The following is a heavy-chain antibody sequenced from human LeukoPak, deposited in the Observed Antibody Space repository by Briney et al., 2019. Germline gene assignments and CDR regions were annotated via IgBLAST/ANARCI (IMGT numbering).Heavy chain of an antibody. CDR2: INQDGSQE. V-gene: IGHV3-7*02. Sequence: PGGSLRLSCAASGFTFSSYWMSWVRQAPGKGLEWVANINQDGSQENYVDSVKGRFTISRDNDKNSLSLQMNTLTVDDTAVYYCARSLGPEDFWGQGTLVTVS. J-gene: IGHJ4*02. D-gene: IGHD7-27*01. CDR3: ARSLGPEDF. CDR1: GFTFSSYW.